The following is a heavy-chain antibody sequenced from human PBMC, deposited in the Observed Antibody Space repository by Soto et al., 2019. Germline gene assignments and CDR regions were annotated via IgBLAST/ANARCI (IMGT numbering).Heavy chain of an antibody. CDR2: ISGSGFKK. CDR3: AKNQGVELVPLATVDWFDP. J-gene: IGHJ5*02. D-gene: IGHD1-26*01. CDR1: GFIFENFG. Sequence: LRLSCAASGFIFENFGMSWVRQAPGKGLEWISSISGSGFKKYYADSVKGRFAISRDNSKSTVYLELDNLSAEDTAVYHCAKNQGVELVPLATVDWFDPWGQGSVVTVSS. V-gene: IGHV3-23*01.